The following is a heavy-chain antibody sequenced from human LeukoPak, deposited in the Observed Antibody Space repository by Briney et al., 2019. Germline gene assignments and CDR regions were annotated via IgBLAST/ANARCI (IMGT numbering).Heavy chain of an antibody. CDR3: ARDHYYDGRGRFDP. D-gene: IGHD3-16*01. CDR1: GVSVTSGTYH. Sequence: SETLSLTCAVSGVSVTSGTYHWAWIRQPPGKGLEWIGSVYFDGSTHYNPSLQSRLTISVDTSKNQFSLRLSSVTAADTAPYYCARDHYYDGRGRFDPWGQGTLVSVSS. V-gene: IGHV4-39*07. CDR2: VYFDGST. J-gene: IGHJ5*02.